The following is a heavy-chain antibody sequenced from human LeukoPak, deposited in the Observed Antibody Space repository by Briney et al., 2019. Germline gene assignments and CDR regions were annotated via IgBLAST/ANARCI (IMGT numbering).Heavy chain of an antibody. V-gene: IGHV4-4*02. CDR1: GGSISSSYW. CDR3: ARNPRNGHTFDY. J-gene: IGHJ4*02. CDR2: IFQRGSA. D-gene: IGHD5-24*01. Sequence: SETLSLTCAVSGGSISSSYWWNWVRQPPGKGLEWVGEIFQRGSANYNPSLKSRVSISVDTSKNQFSLNLSSVTAADTAMYYCARNPRNGHTFDYWGQGTLVTVSS.